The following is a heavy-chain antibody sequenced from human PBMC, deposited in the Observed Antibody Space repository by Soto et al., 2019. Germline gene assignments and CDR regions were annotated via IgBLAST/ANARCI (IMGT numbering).Heavy chain of an antibody. Sequence: AGSLRLCCADSKFTLSSYAMHWVSQAPGKGLEWVALISFDGNIKYYIDSVKGRFTISRDESKNTLHLQMNSLRGEDTAVYYCARAGGYNGHYFDYWGQGTLVTVSS. CDR2: ISFDGNIK. D-gene: IGHD5-18*01. CDR1: KFTLSSYA. CDR3: ARAGGYNGHYFDY. V-gene: IGHV3-30-3*01. J-gene: IGHJ4*02.